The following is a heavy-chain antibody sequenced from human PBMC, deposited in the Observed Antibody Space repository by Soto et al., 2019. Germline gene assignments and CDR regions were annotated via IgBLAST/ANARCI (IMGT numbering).Heavy chain of an antibody. V-gene: IGHV1-2*04. D-gene: IGHD3-22*01. Sequence: ASAKVSCKASGYTFTGYYIHWVRQAPVQGLEWMGWINPNSGGTNYAQKFQGWVTMTRDTSISTAYMELSRLRSDDTAVYYCARDSSYDSSGYYSITAFDIWGQGTMVNVSS. CDR2: INPNSGGT. CDR3: ARDSSYDSSGYYSITAFDI. J-gene: IGHJ3*02. CDR1: GYTFTGYY.